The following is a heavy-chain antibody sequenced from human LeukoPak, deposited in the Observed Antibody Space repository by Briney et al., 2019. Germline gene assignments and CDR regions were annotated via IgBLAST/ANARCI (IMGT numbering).Heavy chain of an antibody. CDR3: AREQGYYSVPGY. J-gene: IGHJ4*02. CDR2: IRSDGSST. D-gene: IGHD3-22*01. CDR1: GFTFSRYW. V-gene: IGHV3-74*01. Sequence: GGSLRLSCAASGFTFSRYWMHWVRQAPAKGPVWVSRIRSDGSSTDYADSVKGRFTISRDNAKNTLYLQMNSLRAEDTAVYYCAREQGYYSVPGYWGQGTQVTVSS.